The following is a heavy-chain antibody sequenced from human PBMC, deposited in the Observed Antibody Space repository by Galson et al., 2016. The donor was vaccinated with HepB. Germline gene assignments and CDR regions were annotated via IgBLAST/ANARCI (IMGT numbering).Heavy chain of an antibody. Sequence: TLSLTCTVSGGSISSGGYYRSWIRQHPGKGLEWIGYIYYSGSTYYNPSLKSRVTISVDTSKNQFSLKLSSVTAADTAVYYCASSGYSSSWYFSGFDPWGQGTLVTVSS. CDR3: ASSGYSSSWYFSGFDP. V-gene: IGHV4-31*03. D-gene: IGHD6-13*01. CDR2: IYYSGST. CDR1: GGSISSGGYY. J-gene: IGHJ5*02.